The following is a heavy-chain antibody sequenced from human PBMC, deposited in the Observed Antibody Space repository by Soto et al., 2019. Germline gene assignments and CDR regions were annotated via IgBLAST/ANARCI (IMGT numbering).Heavy chain of an antibody. D-gene: IGHD1-7*01. CDR2: INHSGST. Sequence: QVQLQQWGAGLLKPSETLSLTCAVYGGSFSGYYWSWIRQPPGKGLEWIGEINHSGSTNYNPSLKSRVTISVDTSKNQFSLKLSSVTAADTAVYYCGRGGLLGTTGYNWFDPWGQGTLVTVSS. CDR3: GRGGLLGTTGYNWFDP. J-gene: IGHJ5*02. CDR1: GGSFSGYY. V-gene: IGHV4-34*01.